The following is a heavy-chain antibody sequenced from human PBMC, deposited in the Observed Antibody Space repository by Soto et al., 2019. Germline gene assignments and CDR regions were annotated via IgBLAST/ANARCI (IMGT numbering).Heavy chain of an antibody. CDR1: CGSIISSSYY. Sequence: KPSETLSLTCTVSCGSIISSSYYWGWIRQPPGKGLEWIGSIYYSGSTYYNPSLKSRVTISVDTSKNQFSLKLSSVTAADTAVYYCARHGCPYCGGDLNDAFDIWGQGTMVTVSS. V-gene: IGHV4-39*01. CDR3: ARHGCPYCGGDLNDAFDI. D-gene: IGHD2-21*02. J-gene: IGHJ3*02. CDR2: IYYSGST.